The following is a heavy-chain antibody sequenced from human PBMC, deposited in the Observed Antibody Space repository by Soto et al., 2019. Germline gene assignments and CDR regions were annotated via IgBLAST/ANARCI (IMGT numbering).Heavy chain of an antibody. CDR1: GGSISSGGYY. CDR2: IYYSGGT. J-gene: IGHJ3*02. Sequence: QVQLQESGPGLVKPSQTLSLTCTVSGGSISSGGYYWSWIRQHPGKGLEWIGYIYYSGGTYYNPSLKSRVTISVDTSKNQFSLKLSSVTAADTAVYYCARDRCSSTSCYVGHDAFDIWGQGTMVTVSS. CDR3: ARDRCSSTSCYVGHDAFDI. V-gene: IGHV4-31*03. D-gene: IGHD2-2*01.